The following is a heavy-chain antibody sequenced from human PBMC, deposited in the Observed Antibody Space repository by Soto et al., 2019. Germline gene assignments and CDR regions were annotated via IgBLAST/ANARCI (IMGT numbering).Heavy chain of an antibody. J-gene: IGHJ3*02. Sequence: EVQLVESGGGLVQPGGSLRLSCAASRFTLSNYWMHWVRQAPGKGLEWVANIKEDGSKTHYVDSVKGRFTISRDNAKNSLYLQMNGLGVEDTAVYYCARGMEEGVAVFDIWGQGTMVTVSS. CDR2: IKEDGSKT. CDR1: RFTLSNYW. V-gene: IGHV3-7*01. D-gene: IGHD1-1*01. CDR3: ARGMEEGVAVFDI.